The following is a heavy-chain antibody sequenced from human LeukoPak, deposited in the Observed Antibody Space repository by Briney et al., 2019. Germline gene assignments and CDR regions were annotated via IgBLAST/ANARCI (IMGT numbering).Heavy chain of an antibody. CDR2: IWYDGSNK. CDR1: GFTFSSYG. D-gene: IGHD6-13*01. CDR3: AKAASSSWPSYYYGMDV. V-gene: IGHV3-33*06. Sequence: GGSLRLSCAASGFTFSSYGMHWVRQAPGKGLEWVAVIWYDGSNKYYADSVKGRFTISKDNSKNTVYLQMSSLRVDGTAVYYCAKAASSSWPSYYYGMDVWGQGTTVTVSS. J-gene: IGHJ6*02.